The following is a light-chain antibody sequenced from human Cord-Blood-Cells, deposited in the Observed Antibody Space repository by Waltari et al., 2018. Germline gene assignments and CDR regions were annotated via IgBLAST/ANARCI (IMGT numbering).Light chain of an antibody. CDR2: GAS. J-gene: IGKJ2*01. V-gene: IGKV3-15*01. CDR3: QQYNNWPMYT. CDR1: QSVSSN. Sequence: EIVMTQSPATLSVSPGERATVSCRASQSVSSNLAWYQQKPVQAPRLLIYGASTRATGIPARFSGSGSGTEFTLTISSLQSEDFALYYCQQYNNWPMYTFGQGTKLEIK.